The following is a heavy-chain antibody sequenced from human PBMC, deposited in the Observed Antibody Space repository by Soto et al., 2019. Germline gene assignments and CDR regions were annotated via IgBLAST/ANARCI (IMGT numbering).Heavy chain of an antibody. V-gene: IGHV4-59*01. CDR2: IYYSGST. J-gene: IGHJ4*02. Sequence: SETLSLTCTVSGGSINSYYWSWIRQPPGKGLEWIGYIYYSGSTNYNPSLKSRVTISVDTSKNQFSLKLSSVTAADTAVYYCAREGNLGRWLQPLDYWGQGTLVTVSS. CDR3: AREGNLGRWLQPLDY. D-gene: IGHD5-12*01. CDR1: GGSINSYY.